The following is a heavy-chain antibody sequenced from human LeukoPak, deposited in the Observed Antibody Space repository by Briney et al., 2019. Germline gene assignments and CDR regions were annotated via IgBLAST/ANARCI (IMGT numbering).Heavy chain of an antibody. CDR3: ARDPYSHDSSGFSYFLQY. V-gene: IGHV3-30-3*01. D-gene: IGHD6-19*01. CDR1: GFVFSKYA. J-gene: IGHJ4*02. CDR2: VSYDGDFK. Sequence: PGGSLRLSCVGSGFVFSKYAVHWVRQAPGKGLEWVAVVSYDGDFKLYGDSVKGRFTISRDISQNMLFLQMNDLRPQDAATYFCARDPYSHDSSGFSYFLQYWGQGTVVTVSS.